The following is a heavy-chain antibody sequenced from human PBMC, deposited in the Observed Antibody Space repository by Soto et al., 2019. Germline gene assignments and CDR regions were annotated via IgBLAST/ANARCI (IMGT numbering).Heavy chain of an antibody. J-gene: IGHJ6*02. CDR3: ARAQGPRHYDFWSGYSYYGMDV. D-gene: IGHD3-3*01. CDR1: GGSISSGGYY. V-gene: IGHV4-31*03. CDR2: IYYSGST. Sequence: LSLTCTVSGGSISSGGYYWSWIRQHPGKGLEWIGYIYYSGSTYYNPSLKSRVTISVDTSKSQFSLKLSSVTAADTAVYYCARAQGPRHYDFWSGYSYYGMDVWGQGTTVTVSS.